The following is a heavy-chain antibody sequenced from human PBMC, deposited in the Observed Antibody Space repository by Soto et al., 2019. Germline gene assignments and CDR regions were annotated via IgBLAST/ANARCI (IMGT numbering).Heavy chain of an antibody. CDR2: ISSSGSTI. CDR1: GFTFRSYE. D-gene: IGHD3-9*01. V-gene: IGHV3-48*03. J-gene: IGHJ6*02. Sequence: GGSLRLSCAASGFTFRSYEINWVRQAPGKGLEWVSYISSSGSTIYYADSVKGRFTISRDNAKNSLYLQMNSLRAEDTAVYYCARGGVLRYFDWLLGDYYGMDVWGQGTTVTVSS. CDR3: ARGGVLRYFDWLLGDYYGMDV.